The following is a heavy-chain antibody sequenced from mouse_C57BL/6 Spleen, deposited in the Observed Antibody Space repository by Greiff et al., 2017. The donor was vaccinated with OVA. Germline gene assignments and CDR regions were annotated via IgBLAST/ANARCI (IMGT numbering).Heavy chain of an antibody. D-gene: IGHD1-1*01. CDR3: ARRGVTTVVRGDYWYFDV. V-gene: IGHV1-82*01. J-gene: IGHJ1*03. Sequence: LQESGPELVKPGASVKISCKASGYAFSSSWMNWVKQRPGKGLEWIGRIYPGDGDTNYNGKFKGKATLTADKSSSTAYMQLSSLTSEDSAVYFCARRGVTTVVRGDYWYFDVWGTGTTVTVSS. CDR1: GYAFSSSW. CDR2: IYPGDGDT.